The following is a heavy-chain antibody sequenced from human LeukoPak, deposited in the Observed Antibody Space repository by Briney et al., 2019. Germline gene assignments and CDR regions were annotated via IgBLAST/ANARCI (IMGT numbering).Heavy chain of an antibody. V-gene: IGHV3-53*01. CDR3: ARGNSGSYYVEYNYGMDV. J-gene: IGHJ6*02. Sequence: GGSLRLSCAASGFSVSSNYMNWVCQAPGKGLEWVSVIYTGGSTYYADSVKGRFTFSRDTSKNTLFLQMNSLSAEDTAVYYCARGNSGSYYVEYNYGMDVWGQGTTVTVSS. D-gene: IGHD1-26*01. CDR2: IYTGGST. CDR1: GFSVSSNY.